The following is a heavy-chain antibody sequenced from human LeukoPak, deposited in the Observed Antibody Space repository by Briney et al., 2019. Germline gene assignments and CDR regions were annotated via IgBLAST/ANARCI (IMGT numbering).Heavy chain of an antibody. Sequence: GGSLRLSCAASGFTFSSYSMNWVRQAPGKGLEWVSSISSSSSYIYYADSVKGRFTISRDNAKNSLYLQMNSLRAEDTAVYYCARDDSSGYYSSYYYYYSMDVWGQGTTVTVSS. V-gene: IGHV3-21*01. CDR2: ISSSSSYI. CDR3: ARDDSSGYYSSYYYYYSMDV. CDR1: GFTFSSYS. D-gene: IGHD3-22*01. J-gene: IGHJ6*02.